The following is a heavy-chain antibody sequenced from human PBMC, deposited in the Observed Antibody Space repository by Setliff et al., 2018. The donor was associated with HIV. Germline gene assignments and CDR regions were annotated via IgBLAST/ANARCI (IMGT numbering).Heavy chain of an antibody. CDR3: AKRTTASGGPFDL. D-gene: IGHD5-12*01. Sequence: GGSLRLSCGVAGINFENYAMAWVRQAPGKGLEWVSVISGDSSSAQSADSVRGRFTVFRDNSKKTIYLQMKSLRTDDTAMYYCAKRTTASGGPFDLWGPGTRVTVSS. J-gene: IGHJ3*01. CDR2: ISGDSSSA. V-gene: IGHV3-23*03. CDR1: GINFENYA.